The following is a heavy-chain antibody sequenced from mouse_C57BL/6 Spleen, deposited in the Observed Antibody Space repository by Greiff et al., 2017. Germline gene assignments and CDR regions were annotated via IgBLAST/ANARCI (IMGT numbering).Heavy chain of an antibody. Sequence: VQLQQPGTELVKPGASVKLSCKASGYTFTSYWMHWVKQRPGQGLEWIGNINPSNGGTNYNEKFKSKATLTVDKSSSTAYMQLSSLTSEDSAVYYCARLGLPGGYAMDYWGQGTSVTVSS. CDR2: INPSNGGT. CDR3: ARLGLPGGYAMDY. D-gene: IGHD2-2*01. V-gene: IGHV1-53*01. J-gene: IGHJ4*01. CDR1: GYTFTSYW.